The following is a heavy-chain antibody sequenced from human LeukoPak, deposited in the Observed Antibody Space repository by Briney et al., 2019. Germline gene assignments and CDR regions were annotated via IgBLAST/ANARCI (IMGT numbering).Heavy chain of an antibody. CDR3: TRIRITMIVVVTDDAFDI. CDR1: GFTLGDYA. CDR2: IRSKAYGGTT. J-gene: IGHJ3*02. V-gene: IGHV3-49*03. Sequence: GGSLRLSCTASGFTLGDYAMSWFRQAPGKGLEWVGFIRSKAYGGTTEYAASVKGRFNISRDDSKSIANLQMNSLKTDDTAVYYCTRIRITMIVVVTDDAFDIWGQGTMVTVSS. D-gene: IGHD3-22*01.